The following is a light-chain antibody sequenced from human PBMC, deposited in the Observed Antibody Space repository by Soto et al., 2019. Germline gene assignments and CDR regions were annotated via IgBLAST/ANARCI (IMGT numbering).Light chain of an antibody. CDR1: QSVLYRSNNKNY. J-gene: IGKJ4*01. CDR3: QQSYGIPLT. CDR2: WAS. Sequence: DIVMTQSPDSLAVSLGERATINCKSSQSVLYRSNNKNYLAWYQQKPGQPPKLLIYWASTRESGVADRFSGGGSGTDFTLTISSLQAEDAAPYYCQQSYGIPLTFGGGTKVDIK. V-gene: IGKV4-1*01.